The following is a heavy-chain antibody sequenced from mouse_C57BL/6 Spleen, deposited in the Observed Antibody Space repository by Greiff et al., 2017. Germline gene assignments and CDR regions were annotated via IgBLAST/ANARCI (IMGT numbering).Heavy chain of an antibody. J-gene: IGHJ3*01. CDR1: GYTFTSYW. V-gene: IGHV1-69*01. D-gene: IGHD4-1*02. Sequence: QVQLQQPGAELVMPGASVKLSCKASGYTFTSYWMHWVKQRPGQGLEWIGEIDPSDSYTNYNQKFKGKSTLTVDKSSSTAYMQLSSLTSEVSAVYYCAIQLGPAWVAYWGQGSLVTVSA. CDR3: AIQLGPAWVAY. CDR2: IDPSDSYT.